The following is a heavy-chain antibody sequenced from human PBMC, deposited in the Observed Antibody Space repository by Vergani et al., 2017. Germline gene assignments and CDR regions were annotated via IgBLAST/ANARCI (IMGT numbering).Heavy chain of an antibody. CDR1: GFTFSDYY. Sequence: QVQLVESGGGLVKPGGSLRLSCAASGFTFSDYYMSWIRQAPGKGLEWVSYISSSSSYTNYADSVKGRFTISRDNAKNSRYLQMNSLRAEDTAVYYCARARYSWNYFDYWGQGTLVTVSS. CDR2: ISSSSSYT. J-gene: IGHJ4*02. V-gene: IGHV3-11*06. D-gene: IGHD5-18*01. CDR3: ARARYSWNYFDY.